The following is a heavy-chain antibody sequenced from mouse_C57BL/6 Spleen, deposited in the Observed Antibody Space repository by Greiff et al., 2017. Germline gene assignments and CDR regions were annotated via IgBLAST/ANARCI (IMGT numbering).Heavy chain of an antibody. J-gene: IGHJ4*01. CDR3: ARNLICCDGAMDY. V-gene: IGHV2-9-1*01. CDR2: IWTGGGT. Sequence: VKLVESGPGLVAPSQCLSITCTVSGFSLTSYAISWVRQPPGKGLEWLGVIWTGGGTNYNPALKSRLSISKDNSKSHVFLKMNSMQTDDTAMYYCARNLICCDGAMDYGGQGTSVTVSS. CDR1: GFSLTSYA.